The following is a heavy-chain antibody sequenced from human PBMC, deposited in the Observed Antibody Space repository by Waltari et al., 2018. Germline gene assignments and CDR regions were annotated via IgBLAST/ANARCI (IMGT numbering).Heavy chain of an antibody. CDR2: IAYEGSNK. J-gene: IGHJ5*02. CDR3: AKDAGYYYDSSGYSNWFDP. CDR1: GFTFSSYG. Sequence: QVQLVESGGGVVQPGRSLRLSCAASGFTFSSYGMHWVRQAPGKGLEWVAVIAYEGSNKYYADSVKGRFTISRDNSKNTLYLQMNSLRAEDTAVYYCAKDAGYYYDSSGYSNWFDPWGQGTLVTVSS. V-gene: IGHV3-30*18. D-gene: IGHD3-22*01.